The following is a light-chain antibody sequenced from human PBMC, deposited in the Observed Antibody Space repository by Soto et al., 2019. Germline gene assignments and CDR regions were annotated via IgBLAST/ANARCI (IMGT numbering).Light chain of an antibody. CDR2: DAS. Sequence: IQMTQSPSTLSAYVGDTVTITCRASQSISYSLAWYQQKPGKPPTLLIHDASALESGVPSRFSGSGSGTDFTLAIRRLEPEDFAVYYCHQFGYSPRTFGQGTKVE. CDR3: HQFGYSPRT. J-gene: IGKJ1*01. CDR1: QSISYS. V-gene: IGKV1-5*01.